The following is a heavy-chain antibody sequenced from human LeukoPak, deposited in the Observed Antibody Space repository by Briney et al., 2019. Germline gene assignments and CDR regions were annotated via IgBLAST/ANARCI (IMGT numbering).Heavy chain of an antibody. CDR3: AKVDYDFWSGLYYFDY. CDR1: GFTFSSDA. Sequence: GASLRLSCAASGFTFSSDAMSWVRQAPGKGLEWVSAISGSGGSTYYADSVKGRFTISRDNSKNTLYLQMNSLRAEDTAVYYCAKVDYDFWSGLYYFDYWGQGTLVTVSS. D-gene: IGHD3-3*01. CDR2: ISGSGGST. V-gene: IGHV3-23*01. J-gene: IGHJ4*02.